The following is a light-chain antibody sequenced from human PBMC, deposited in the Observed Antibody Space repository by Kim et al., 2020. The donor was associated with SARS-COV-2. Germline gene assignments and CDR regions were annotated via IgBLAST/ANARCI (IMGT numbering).Light chain of an antibody. CDR1: QSVSNTY. Sequence: SPGERATLSCRASQSVSNTYVAWYQQKPGQAPRLLIYAASTRATGIPDRFIGSGSGADFTLTVTRLEPEDFAVYYCQQYGSSPRSFGQGTKVDIK. CDR3: QQYGSSPRS. J-gene: IGKJ1*01. CDR2: AAS. V-gene: IGKV3-20*01.